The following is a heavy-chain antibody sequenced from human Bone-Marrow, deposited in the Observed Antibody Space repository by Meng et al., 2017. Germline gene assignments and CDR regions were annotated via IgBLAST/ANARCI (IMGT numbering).Heavy chain of an antibody. CDR2: IRWNSGSI. Sequence: SLKISCAASGFTFDDYAMHWVRQAPGKGLEWVSGIRWNSGSIGYADSVKGRFTISRDNAKNFLYLQTNSPRAEDTALYYCAKALMMSTSFDYWGQGTLVTVSS. D-gene: IGHD3-16*01. J-gene: IGHJ4*02. V-gene: IGHV3-9*01. CDR3: AKALMMSTSFDY. CDR1: GFTFDDYA.